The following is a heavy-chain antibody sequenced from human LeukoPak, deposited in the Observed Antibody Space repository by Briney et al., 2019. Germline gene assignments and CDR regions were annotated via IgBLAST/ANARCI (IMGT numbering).Heavy chain of an antibody. CDR2: ISGSGRSI. J-gene: IGHJ4*02. CDR3: ARDRGSYLNYFDN. D-gene: IGHD5-18*01. Sequence: XQXXXKXLEXVSYISGSGRSIYYADSVKGRFTISRDNAKNSLSLQMNSLRAEDTAVYYCARDRGSYLNYFDNWGQGTLVTVSS. V-gene: IGHV3-11*01.